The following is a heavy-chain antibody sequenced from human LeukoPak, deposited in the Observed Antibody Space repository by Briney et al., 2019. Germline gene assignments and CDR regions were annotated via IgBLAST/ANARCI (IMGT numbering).Heavy chain of an antibody. CDR1: GGSFSGYY. J-gene: IGHJ4*02. CDR2: INHSGST. Sequence: PSETLSLTCAVYGGSFSGYYWSWIRQPPGKGLEWIGEINHSGSTNYNPSLKSRVTISVDTSKNQFSLKLSSVTAADTAVYYCARALYSSGWYRYWGQGTLVTASS. V-gene: IGHV4-34*01. CDR3: ARALYSSGWYRY. D-gene: IGHD6-19*01.